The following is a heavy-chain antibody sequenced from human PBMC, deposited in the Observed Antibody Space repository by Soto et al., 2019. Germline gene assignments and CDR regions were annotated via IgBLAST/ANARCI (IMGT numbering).Heavy chain of an antibody. J-gene: IGHJ6*02. Sequence: GGSLRLSCAASGFTFSGSAMHWVRQASGKGLEWVGRIRSKANSYATAYAASVKGRFTISRDDSKNTAYLQMNSLKTEDTAVYYCTRTVAATGGVYYYCGMDVWGQGTTVTVSS. CDR2: IRSKANSYAT. CDR3: TRTVAATGGVYYYCGMDV. D-gene: IGHD2-15*01. V-gene: IGHV3-73*01. CDR1: GFTFSGSA.